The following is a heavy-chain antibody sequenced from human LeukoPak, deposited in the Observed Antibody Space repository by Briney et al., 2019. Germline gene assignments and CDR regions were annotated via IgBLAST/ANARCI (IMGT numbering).Heavy chain of an antibody. V-gene: IGHV3-30*18. J-gene: IGHJ4*02. CDR1: GFTFTSYG. CDR2: ISYDGSNK. Sequence: GGSLRLCCAASGFTFTSYGMNWVRQAPGKGLEWVAGISYDGSNKYYADTVKGRFTISRDNSKNTLYLQMNSLRAEDTAVYYCAKAATMVGGVMGFDYWGQATLVTVS. D-gene: IGHD3-10*01. CDR3: AKAATMVGGVMGFDY.